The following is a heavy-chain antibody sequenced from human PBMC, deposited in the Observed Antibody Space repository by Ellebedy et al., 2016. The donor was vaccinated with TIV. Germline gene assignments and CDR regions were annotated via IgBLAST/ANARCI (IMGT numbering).Heavy chain of an antibody. J-gene: IGHJ5*02. Sequence: MPSETLSLTCTVSGDSINGYYWSWIRQPPGKGLEYIGHIYYIGTTNYNPSLKSRVTISVDTSKNQVSLKLSSVTAADTAVYYCARGRAYTPGWLDPWGQGTLVTVSS. CDR2: IYYIGTT. V-gene: IGHV4-59*12. CDR1: GDSINGYY. CDR3: ARGRAYTPGWLDP. D-gene: IGHD4-11*01.